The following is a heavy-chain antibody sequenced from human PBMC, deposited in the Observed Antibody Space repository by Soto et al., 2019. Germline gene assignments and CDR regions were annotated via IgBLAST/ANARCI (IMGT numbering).Heavy chain of an antibody. D-gene: IGHD3-22*01. V-gene: IGHV1-46*01. Sequence: ASVKVSCKAAGYTFTTYYMHWVRQAPGQGLEWMGVIDPTHGSTTYAQKFQGRVTMTSDTSTNTVYMELSSLKSEDTAGYYCARVPYDTTGYYAFWGQGTRVTV. CDR3: ARVPYDTTGYYAF. CDR1: GYTFTTYY. CDR2: IDPTHGST. J-gene: IGHJ4*02.